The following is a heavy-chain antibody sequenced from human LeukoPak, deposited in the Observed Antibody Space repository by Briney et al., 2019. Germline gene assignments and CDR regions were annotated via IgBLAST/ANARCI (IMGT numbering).Heavy chain of an antibody. CDR3: AKDLIAAAGTLDPPFDY. D-gene: IGHD6-13*01. Sequence: GGSLRLSCAASGCTFSSYAMSWVRQAPGKGLEWVSAISGSGGSTYYADSVKGRFTISRDNSKNTLYLQMNRLRAEDTAVYYCAKDLIAAAGTLDPPFDYWGQGTLVTVSS. CDR2: ISGSGGST. J-gene: IGHJ4*02. V-gene: IGHV3-23*01. CDR1: GCTFSSYA.